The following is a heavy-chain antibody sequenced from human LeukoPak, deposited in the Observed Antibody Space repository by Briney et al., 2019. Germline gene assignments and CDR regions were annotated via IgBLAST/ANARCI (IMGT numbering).Heavy chain of an antibody. D-gene: IGHD4-23*01. J-gene: IGHJ4*02. CDR2: IYHSGST. CDR1: GGSISSSSYY. V-gene: IGHV4-39*07. CDR3: ARLRGTVVTPR. Sequence: SETLSLTCTVSGGSISSSSYYWGWIRQPPGKGLEWIGSIYHSGSTYYNPSLKSRVTISVDTSKNQFSLKLSSVTAADTAVYYCARLRGTVVTPRWGQGTLVTVSS.